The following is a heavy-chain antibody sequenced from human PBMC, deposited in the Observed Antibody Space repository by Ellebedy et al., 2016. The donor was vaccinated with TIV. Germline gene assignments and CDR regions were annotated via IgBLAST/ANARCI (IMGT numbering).Heavy chain of an antibody. CDR1: GFTFSYHY. CDR2: IRNKANDYFT. V-gene: IGHV3-72*01. Sequence: GESLKISXAASGFTFSYHYMDWVRQAPGKGLECVGRIRNKANDYFTEYAASVEGRFSIPRDDSKNLVSLQMNGLRAEDTAVYYCARVKLCIGDACHRVYDYWGPGTLVTVSS. D-gene: IGHD2-15*01. CDR3: ARVKLCIGDACHRVYDY. J-gene: IGHJ4*02.